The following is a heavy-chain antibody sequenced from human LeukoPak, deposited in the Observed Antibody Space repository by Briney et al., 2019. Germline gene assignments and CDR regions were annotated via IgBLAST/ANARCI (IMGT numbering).Heavy chain of an antibody. CDR1: GGSISSGGYY. CDR2: IYYGGST. D-gene: IGHD3-16*01. V-gene: IGHV4-31*03. Sequence: SETLSLTCTVSGGSISSGGYYWSWLRQHPGKGLEWIGNIYYGGSTYSNPSLKRRGSMSLDTSKHQFSLKMGSVTAADTAVYYCARGTLGNYFDSCGQGTLVTVSS. J-gene: IGHJ4*02. CDR3: ARGTLGNYFDS.